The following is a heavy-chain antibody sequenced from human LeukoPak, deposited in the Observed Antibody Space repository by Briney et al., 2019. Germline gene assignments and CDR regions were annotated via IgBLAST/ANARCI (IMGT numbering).Heavy chain of an antibody. CDR1: GGSISSGDYY. J-gene: IGHJ4*02. D-gene: IGHD6-13*01. Sequence: PSGTLSLTCTVSGGSISSGDYYWSWIRQPPGKGLEWIGYIYYSGSTYYNPSLKSRVTISVDTSKNQFSLKLSSVTAADTAVYYCARDYSSSLRYYFDYWGQGTLVTVSS. CDR3: ARDYSSSLRYYFDY. CDR2: IYYSGST. V-gene: IGHV4-30-4*08.